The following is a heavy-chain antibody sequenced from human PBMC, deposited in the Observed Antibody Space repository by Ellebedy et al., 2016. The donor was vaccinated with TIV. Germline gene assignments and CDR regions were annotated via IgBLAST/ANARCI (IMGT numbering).Heavy chain of an antibody. CDR2: TRNKANSYTT. CDR1: GGSIGTYY. Sequence: PSETLSLTCTVSGGSIGTYYWSWLRQPPGKGLEWVGRTRNKANSYTTEYAASVKGRFTISRDDSKNSLYLQMNSLKTEDTAVYYCVSPAGSSGYWEAFDIWGQGTMVTVSS. D-gene: IGHD3-22*01. J-gene: IGHJ3*02. V-gene: IGHV3-72*01. CDR3: VSPAGSSGYWEAFDI.